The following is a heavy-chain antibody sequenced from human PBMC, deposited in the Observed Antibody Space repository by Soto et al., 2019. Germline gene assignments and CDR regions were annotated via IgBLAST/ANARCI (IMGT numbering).Heavy chain of an antibody. J-gene: IGHJ3*02. CDR2: ISDDGGAT. CDR1: GFTFSNYG. CDR3: AKVTTLYSTGWYLDAFDI. V-gene: IGHV3-23*01. D-gene: IGHD6-19*01. Sequence: GGSLRLSCAASGFTFSNYGMTWVRQAPGKGLEWVSLISDDGGATYYADSVKGRFTISRDNSKNTLFLHMNSLRAEDTAVYYCAKVTTLYSTGWYLDAFDIWGQGSMVTVSS.